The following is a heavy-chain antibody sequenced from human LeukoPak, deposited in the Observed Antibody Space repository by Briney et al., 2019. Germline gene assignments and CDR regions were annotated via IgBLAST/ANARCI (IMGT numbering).Heavy chain of an antibody. CDR1: GGSLRSYY. CDR2: IYYSGRN. V-gene: IGHV4-59*01. J-gene: IGHJ5*02. CDR3: ARIVVVPAMAWFDP. Sequence: PLGTLSLTCTLPGGSLRSYYGSWMRQPPGKGLEWVGYIYYSGRNNYNPSLKSRITISVDSPKNQFSLKLSSVTAADTAVYYCARIVVVPAMAWFDPWGQGTLVTVSS. D-gene: IGHD2-2*01.